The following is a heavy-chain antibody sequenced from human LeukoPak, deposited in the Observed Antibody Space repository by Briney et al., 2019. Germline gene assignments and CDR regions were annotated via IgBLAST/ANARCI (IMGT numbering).Heavy chain of an antibody. J-gene: IGHJ4*02. Sequence: PSETLSLTCTVSGGSISSSSYYWGWIRQPPGKGLEWIGSIYYSGSTYYNPSLKSRVTISVDTSKNQFSLKLSSVTAADTAVYYCASLRYYGSGSYWYYFDYWGQGTLVTVSS. D-gene: IGHD3-10*01. V-gene: IGHV4-39*07. CDR1: GGSISSSSYY. CDR2: IYYSGST. CDR3: ASLRYYGSGSYWYYFDY.